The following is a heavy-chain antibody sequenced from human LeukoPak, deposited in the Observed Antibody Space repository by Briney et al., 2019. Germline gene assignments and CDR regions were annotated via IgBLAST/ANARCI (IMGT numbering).Heavy chain of an antibody. D-gene: IGHD6-13*01. Sequence: PGRSLRLSCAASGFTFSSYGMHWVRQAPGKGLEWVAVISYDGSNKYYADSVKGRFTISRDNSKNTLYLQMNSLRAEDTAVYYCAKGQQQLVPMGYYFDYWGQGTLSPSPQ. CDR3: AKGQQQLVPMGYYFDY. V-gene: IGHV3-30*18. J-gene: IGHJ4*02. CDR2: ISYDGSNK. CDR1: GFTFSSYG.